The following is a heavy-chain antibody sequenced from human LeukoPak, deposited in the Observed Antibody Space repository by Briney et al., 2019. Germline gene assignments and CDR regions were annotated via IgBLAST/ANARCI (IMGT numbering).Heavy chain of an antibody. D-gene: IGHD6-13*01. CDR3: ASALPFQLVH. V-gene: IGHV4-4*02. J-gene: IGHJ4*02. CDR1: GGSISSSNW. Sequence: SETLSLTCAVTGGSISSSNWWSWVRQPPGKGLEWIGEIYHSGNTNYNPSLKSRVTMSVDKSKNQFSLKLSSVTAADTAVYYCASALPFQLVHWGQGTLVTVSS. CDR2: IYHSGNT.